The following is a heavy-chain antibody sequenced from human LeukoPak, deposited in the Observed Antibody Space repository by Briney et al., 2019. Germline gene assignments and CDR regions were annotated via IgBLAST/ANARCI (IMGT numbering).Heavy chain of an antibody. D-gene: IGHD3-22*01. CDR3: ASGYYDSSGYGSGVVYYGMDV. Sequence: ASVKVSCKASGYTFTSYGISWARQAPGQGLEWMGWISAYNGNTNYAQKLQGRVTMTTDTSTSTAYMELRSLRSDDTAVYYCASGYYDSSGYGSGVVYYGMDVWGQGTTVTVSS. CDR2: ISAYNGNT. V-gene: IGHV1-18*01. J-gene: IGHJ6*02. CDR1: GYTFTSYG.